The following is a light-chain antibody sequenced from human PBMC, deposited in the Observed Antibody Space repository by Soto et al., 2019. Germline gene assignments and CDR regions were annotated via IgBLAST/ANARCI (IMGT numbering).Light chain of an antibody. CDR2: EVN. J-gene: IGLJ1*01. CDR3: ASFRSGTILV. V-gene: IGLV2-14*01. Sequence: QSVLAQPASVSGSPGQSVTISCTGPRXDIGDSNFISWYQHSPGKAPRLLIYEVNNRPSGVSKRFSGSKAGNTASLTISGLLDDDEADYFCASFRSGTILVFGSGTKLTVL. CDR1: RXDIGDSNF.